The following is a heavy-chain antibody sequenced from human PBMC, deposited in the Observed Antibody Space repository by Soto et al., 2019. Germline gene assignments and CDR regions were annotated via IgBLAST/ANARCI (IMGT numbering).Heavy chain of an antibody. CDR1: GFTFSSYA. CDR3: AKRRFFPDYYDSSGSWFDP. Sequence: GGSLRLSCAASGFTFSSYAMSWVRQAPGKGLEWVSAISGSGGSTYYADSVKGRFTISRDNSKNTLYLQMNSLRAEDTAVYYCAKRRFFPDYYDSSGSWFDPWGQGTLVTVSS. J-gene: IGHJ5*02. D-gene: IGHD3-22*01. CDR2: ISGSGGST. V-gene: IGHV3-23*01.